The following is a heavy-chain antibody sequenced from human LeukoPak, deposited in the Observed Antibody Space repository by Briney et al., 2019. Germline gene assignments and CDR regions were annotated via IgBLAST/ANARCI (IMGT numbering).Heavy chain of an antibody. CDR1: GFTFSSYS. V-gene: IGHV3-21*01. J-gene: IGHJ6*02. D-gene: IGHD3-10*01. Sequence: GGSLRLSCAASGFTFSSYSMNWVRQAPGKGLEWVSSISSSSSYIYYADSVKGRFTISRDNAKNSLYLQMNSLRAEDTAVYYCARDSNYYGSGPGGMDVWGQGTTVTVSS. CDR2: ISSSSSYI. CDR3: ARDSNYYGSGPGGMDV.